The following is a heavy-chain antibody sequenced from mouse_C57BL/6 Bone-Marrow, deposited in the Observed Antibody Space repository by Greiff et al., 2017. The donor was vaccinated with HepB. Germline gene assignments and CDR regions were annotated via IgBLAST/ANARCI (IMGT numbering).Heavy chain of an antibody. J-gene: IGHJ1*03. D-gene: IGHD1-1*01. Sequence: VQLQQPGAELVKPGASVKLSCKASGYTFTSYWMHWVKQRPGQGLEWIGMIHPNSGSTNYNEKFKSKATLTVDKSSSTAYMQLSSLTSEDSAVYYCAGGRYYGSGYGYFDVWGTGTTVTVA. V-gene: IGHV1-64*01. CDR2: IHPNSGST. CDR1: GYTFTSYW. CDR3: AGGRYYGSGYGYFDV.